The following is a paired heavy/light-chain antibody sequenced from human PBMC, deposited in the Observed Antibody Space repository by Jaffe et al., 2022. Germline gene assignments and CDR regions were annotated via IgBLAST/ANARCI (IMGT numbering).Light chain of an antibody. CDR2: DTN. Sequence: QAVVTQEPSLTVSPGGTVTLTCGSSTGAVTSFHYAYWFQQKPGQAPRTLIYDTNNKHSWTPARFSGSLLGGKAALTLSGAQPEDEADYYCLLYYHGPGVFGTGTKVTVL. V-gene: IGLV7-46*01. J-gene: IGLJ1*01. CDR1: TGAVTSFHY. CDR3: LLYYHGPGV.
Heavy chain of an antibody. Sequence: QVQLVQSGAEVKKPGASVKVSCKASGYTFTGYTIQWVRQAPGQGLEWMARINPNNGATDYAQKFQGRVTVTRDTSVSTAYMELSSLRSDDTAIYYCAPGGRLDYGGDSLGVGWFDPWGQGTLVTVSS. D-gene: IGHD2-21*02. CDR1: GYTFTGYT. J-gene: IGHJ5*02. CDR2: INPNNGAT. V-gene: IGHV1-2*02. CDR3: APGGRLDYGGDSLGVGWFDP.